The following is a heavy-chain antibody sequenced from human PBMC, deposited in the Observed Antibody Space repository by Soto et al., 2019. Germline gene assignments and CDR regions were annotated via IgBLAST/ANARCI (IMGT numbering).Heavy chain of an antibody. D-gene: IGHD4-4*01. CDR3: ARPHWGPDYITRPDDS. CDR1: GFAFSTYA. Sequence: QVQLVESGGGVVQPGRSLRLSCAASGFAFSTYAMHWVRQAPGKGLEWVAVISNDGSEKYYAASVKGRFTISRDNSKNAPDLQRNRLRPEDTAAYYCARPHWGPDYITRPDDSWGRGTLVTVSS. J-gene: IGHJ4*02. V-gene: IGHV3-30-3*01. CDR2: ISNDGSEK.